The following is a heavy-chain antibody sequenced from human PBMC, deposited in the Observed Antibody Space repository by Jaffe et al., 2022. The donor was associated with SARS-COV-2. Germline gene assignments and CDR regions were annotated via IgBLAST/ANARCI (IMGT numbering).Heavy chain of an antibody. V-gene: IGHV3-23*04. J-gene: IGHJ4*02. D-gene: IGHD3-22*01. CDR2: ISGSGDST. Sequence: EVQLVESGGGSVQPGGSLRLSCAASGFTFSNYAMSWVRQAPGKGLEWVSGISGSGDSTYSADSVKGRFTISRDNSKNTLYLQMSSLRAEDTAVYYCAKDSAYYYDSSGYCYFDYWGQGTLVTVSS. CDR1: GFTFSNYA. CDR3: AKDSAYYYDSSGYCYFDY.